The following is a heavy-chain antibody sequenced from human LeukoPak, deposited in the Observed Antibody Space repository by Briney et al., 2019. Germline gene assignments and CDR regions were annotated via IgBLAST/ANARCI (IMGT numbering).Heavy chain of an antibody. CDR1: GGSFSGYY. CDR2: INHSGST. Sequence: SETLSLTCAVYGGSFSGYYWSWIRQPPGKGLEWIGEINHSGSTNYNPSLKSRATISVDTSKNQFSLKLSSVTAADTAVYYCARSLNYGGNSNPGSFDYWGQGTLVTVSS. J-gene: IGHJ4*02. CDR3: ARSLNYGGNSNPGSFDY. V-gene: IGHV4-34*01. D-gene: IGHD4-23*01.